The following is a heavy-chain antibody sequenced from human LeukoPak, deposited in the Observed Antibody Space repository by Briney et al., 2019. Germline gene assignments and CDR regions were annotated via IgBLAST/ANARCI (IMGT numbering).Heavy chain of an antibody. CDR3: ARILYAMVRPLGYYYYYYMDV. CDR1: GGSFRGYY. CDR2: INHSGST. V-gene: IGHV4-34*01. J-gene: IGHJ6*03. Sequence: SETLSLTCAVYGGSFRGYYWSWIRQPPGKGLEWIGEINHSGSTNYNPSLKSRVTISVDTSKNQFSLKLRSVTAADTAVYYCARILYAMVRPLGYYYYYYMDVWGNGTTVTVSS. D-gene: IGHD3-10*01.